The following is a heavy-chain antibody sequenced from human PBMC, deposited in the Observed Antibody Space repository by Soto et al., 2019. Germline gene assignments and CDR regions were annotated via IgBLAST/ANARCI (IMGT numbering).Heavy chain of an antibody. CDR1: GSTFSSNY. V-gene: IGHV3-64D*06. CDR2: ISSNGGST. CDR3: VKSRYDSSGYYWGLVYYGMDV. Sequence: PGGPLRLSCSTSGSTFSSNYISWVRQATGKGLEWVSAISSNGGSTYYADSVKGRFTISRDNSKNTLYLQMSSLRAEDTAVYYCVKSRYDSSGYYWGLVYYGMDVWGQGTTVTVSS. J-gene: IGHJ6*02. D-gene: IGHD3-22*01.